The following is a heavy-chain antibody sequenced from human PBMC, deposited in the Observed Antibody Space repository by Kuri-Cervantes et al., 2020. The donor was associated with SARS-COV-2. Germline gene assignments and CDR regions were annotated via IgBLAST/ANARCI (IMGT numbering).Heavy chain of an antibody. CDR1: GGSISSSSYY. CDR3: ARGRDIYRASVSKLDYFDY. D-gene: IGHD1-14*01. V-gene: IGHV4-39*07. J-gene: IGHJ4*02. Sequence: ESLKISCPVSGGSISSSSYYWGWIRQPPGKGLEWIGSIYHSGSTYYNPSLKSRVTISVDTYKNQFSLKLSSVTAADTAVYYCARGRDIYRASVSKLDYFDYWGQGILVTVSS. CDR2: IYHSGST.